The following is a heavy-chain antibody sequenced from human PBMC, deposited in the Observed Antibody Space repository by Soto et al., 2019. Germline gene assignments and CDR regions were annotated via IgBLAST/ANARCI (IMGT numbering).Heavy chain of an antibody. CDR3: AREAAGILNWFDP. CDR2: IYHSGST. D-gene: IGHD6-25*01. V-gene: IGHV4-31*03. J-gene: IGHJ5*02. Sequence: QVQLQESGPGLVTPSQTLSLTCTVSGGSISSGGYYWSWIRQHPGKGLAWIGYIYHSGSTYYNPSLTSRVTISVDTSKNQFSLKVSSVTAADTAVYYGAREAAGILNWFDPWGQGTLVTVSS. CDR1: GGSISSGGYY.